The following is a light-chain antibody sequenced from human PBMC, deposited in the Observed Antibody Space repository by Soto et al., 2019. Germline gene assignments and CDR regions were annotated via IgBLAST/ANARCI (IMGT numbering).Light chain of an antibody. CDR2: AAS. Sequence: DTQLTQPPSSPSASVRDRVTITCRARQSISSYLNWYQQHPGKPPKLLIYAASSLQSGVPSRFNASGSGTDFTLSISRLQPEDFSTYYCQRGYTTPLTFGRG. J-gene: IGKJ5*01. CDR3: QRGYTTPLT. V-gene: IGKV1-39*01. CDR1: QSISSY.